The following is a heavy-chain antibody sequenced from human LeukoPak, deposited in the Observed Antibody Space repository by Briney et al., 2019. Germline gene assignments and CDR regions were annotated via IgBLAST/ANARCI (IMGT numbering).Heavy chain of an antibody. CDR2: INSDGRST. Sequence: AGGSLRLSCVASGFTFSRYWMHWVRQAPGKGLVWVSRINSDGRSTNYADSVKGRFSISRDNAENTLYLQMNSLRAEDTAVYYCAKLLYYYDSSQPYWGQGTLVTVSS. D-gene: IGHD3-22*01. CDR1: GFTFSRYW. J-gene: IGHJ4*02. CDR3: AKLLYYYDSSQPY. V-gene: IGHV3-74*01.